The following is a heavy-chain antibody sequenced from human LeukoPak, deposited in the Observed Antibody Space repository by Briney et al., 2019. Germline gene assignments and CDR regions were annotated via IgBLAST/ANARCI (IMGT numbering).Heavy chain of an antibody. CDR3: AKDGSRFQLYSYGYHPFDY. D-gene: IGHD5-18*01. J-gene: IGHJ4*02. Sequence: GGSLRLSCAASGFTFSSYGMHWVRQAPGKGLEWVAVISYDGSNKYYADSVKGRFTISRDNSKNTLYLQMNSLRAEDTAVYYCAKDGSRFQLYSYGYHPFDYWGQGTLVTVPS. CDR1: GFTFSSYG. V-gene: IGHV3-30*18. CDR2: ISYDGSNK.